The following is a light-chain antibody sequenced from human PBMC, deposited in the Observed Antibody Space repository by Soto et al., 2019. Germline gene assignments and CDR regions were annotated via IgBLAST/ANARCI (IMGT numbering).Light chain of an antibody. CDR1: QSIGSG. J-gene: IGKJ2*01. CDR3: QQYNNWPPYT. CDR2: GAS. Sequence: EIVMTQSPATLSVSPGERATLSCRASQSIGSGLSWYRQKPDQAPRLLIYGASTGATGIPARFSGSGSGTEFTLTISSLQSEDSALYYCQQYNNWPPYTFGQGTKVDIK. V-gene: IGKV3-15*01.